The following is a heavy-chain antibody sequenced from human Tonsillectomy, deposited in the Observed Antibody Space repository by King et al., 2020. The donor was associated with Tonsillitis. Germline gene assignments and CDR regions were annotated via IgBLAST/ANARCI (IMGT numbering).Heavy chain of an antibody. CDR1: GGTFTSFA. CDR2: IIPILGIV. CDR3: AKDRGTTDHSHYMDV. V-gene: IGHV1-69*09. D-gene: IGHD1-1*01. J-gene: IGHJ6*03. Sequence: QLVQSGAEVKKPGSSVKVSCRASGGTFTSFAINWVRQAPGEGLEWMGRIIPILGIVSYAQNFQHRFTITADKSRSTAYMEVSSLESEDTAVYYCAKDRGTTDHSHYMDVWGKGTTVTVAS.